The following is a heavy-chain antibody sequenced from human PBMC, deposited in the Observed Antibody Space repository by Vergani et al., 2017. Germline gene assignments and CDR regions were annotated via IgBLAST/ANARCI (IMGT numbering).Heavy chain of an antibody. CDR2: IYSGGSST. J-gene: IGHJ3*02. D-gene: IGHD3-10*01. Sequence: EVQLLESGGGLVQPGGSLRLSCAASGFTFSSYAMSWVRQGPGKGLEWVSVIYSGGSSTYYADSVKGRFTISRDNSKNTLYLQMNSLRAEDTAVYYCAKVTSMVRGVIITGAFDIWGQGTMVTVSS. CDR1: GFTFSSYA. CDR3: AKVTSMVRGVIITGAFDI. V-gene: IGHV3-23*03.